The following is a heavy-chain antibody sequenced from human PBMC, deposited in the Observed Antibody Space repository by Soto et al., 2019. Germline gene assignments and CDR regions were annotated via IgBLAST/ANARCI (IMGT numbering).Heavy chain of an antibody. J-gene: IGHJ5*02. D-gene: IGHD2-2*01. V-gene: IGHV1-2*02. CDR3: ARDQGYCSSTSCQNWFDP. Sequence: SVKVSCKASGYTFTGYYMHWVRQAPGQGLEWMGWINPNSGGTNYAQKFQGRVTMTRDTSISTAYMELSRLRSDDTAVYYCARDQGYCSSTSCQNWFDPWGQGTLVTVS. CDR2: INPNSGGT. CDR1: GYTFTGYY.